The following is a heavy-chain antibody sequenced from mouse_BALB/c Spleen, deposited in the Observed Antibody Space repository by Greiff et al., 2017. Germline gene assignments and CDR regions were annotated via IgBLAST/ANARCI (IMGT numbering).Heavy chain of an antibody. CDR1: GFSLTSYG. J-gene: IGHJ4*01. CDR3: ASTYLYAMDY. V-gene: IGHV2-4-1*01. Sequence: VQLKESGPGLVQPSQSLSITCTASGFSLTSYGVHWVRQSPGKGLEWLGVIWSGGSTDYNAAFISRLSISKDNSKSQVFFKMNSLQADDTAIYYCASTYLYAMDYWGQGTSVTVSS. CDR2: IWSGGST. D-gene: IGHD5-1*01.